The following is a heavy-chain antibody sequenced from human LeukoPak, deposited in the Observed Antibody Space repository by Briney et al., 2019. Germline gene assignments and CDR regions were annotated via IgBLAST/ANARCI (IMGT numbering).Heavy chain of an antibody. CDR1: GFTFSSYW. Sequence: GGSLRLSCAASGFTFSSYWMSWVRQAPGKGLEWVANIKQDGSEKYYVDSVKGRFTISRDNAKNSLYLQMNSLRAEDTALFYCAKDTYVSSRGAFDIWGQGTMVTVSS. J-gene: IGHJ3*02. CDR3: AKDTYVSSRGAFDI. CDR2: IKQDGSEK. D-gene: IGHD6-13*01. V-gene: IGHV3-7*03.